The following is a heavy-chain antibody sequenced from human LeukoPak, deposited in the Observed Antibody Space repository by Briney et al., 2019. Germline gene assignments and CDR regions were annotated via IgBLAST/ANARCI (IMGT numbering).Heavy chain of an antibody. Sequence: SGTLSLTCAVSGGSISSSNWWSWVRQPPGKGLEWIGEIYHSGSTNCNPSLKSRVTTSVDKSKNQFSLKLNSVTAADTAVYYCARNPVGIITTHPNWFDPWGQGTLVTVSS. CDR1: GGSISSSNW. V-gene: IGHV4-4*02. D-gene: IGHD3-3*01. CDR2: IYHSGST. CDR3: ARNPVGIITTHPNWFDP. J-gene: IGHJ5*02.